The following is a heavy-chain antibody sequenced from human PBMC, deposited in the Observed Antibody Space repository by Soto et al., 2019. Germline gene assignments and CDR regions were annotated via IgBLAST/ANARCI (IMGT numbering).Heavy chain of an antibody. CDR2: ISADNGNT. Sequence: QVQLVQSGAEVKKPGASVKVSCKASGYTFTSYGITWVRQAPGQGLEWMGWISADNGNTNHAQKFQDRVTLTTDTSTTKAYMEVRSLRSDDTAVYYCARKEVGATLKDFDYWGQGTLVTVSS. D-gene: IGHD1-26*01. CDR3: ARKEVGATLKDFDY. CDR1: GYTFTSYG. J-gene: IGHJ4*02. V-gene: IGHV1-18*01.